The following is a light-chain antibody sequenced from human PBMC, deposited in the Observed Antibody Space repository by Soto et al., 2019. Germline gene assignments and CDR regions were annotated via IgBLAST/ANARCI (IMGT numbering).Light chain of an antibody. CDR3: QQSNLWPYT. CDR2: GAS. CDR1: QSVTSN. Sequence: EVVKTKYPATLSVSPGEGATLSCRASQSVTSNLAWYQQRPGQAPRLLIYGASTRATTIPARFSGSGSGTEFTLTISSLQSEDFAVYYCQQSNLWPYTFGQGTKLEIK. J-gene: IGKJ2*01. V-gene: IGKV3-15*01.